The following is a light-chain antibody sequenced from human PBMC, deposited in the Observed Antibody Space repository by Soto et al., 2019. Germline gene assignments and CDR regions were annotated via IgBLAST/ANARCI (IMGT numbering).Light chain of an antibody. Sequence: QAVVPQEPSLTISPGGTVTLTCGSSTGPVTNGHFPYWFQQKPGQAPRTLIYDTRNKHSWTPARFSGSLLGGKAALTLSGAQPEDEADYYCLLAYSGDRRIFGGGTKVTVL. CDR2: DTR. CDR3: LLAYSGDRRI. V-gene: IGLV7-46*01. J-gene: IGLJ2*01. CDR1: TGPVTNGHF.